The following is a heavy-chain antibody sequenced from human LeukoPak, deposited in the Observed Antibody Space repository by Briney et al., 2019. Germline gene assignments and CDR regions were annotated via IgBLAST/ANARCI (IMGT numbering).Heavy chain of an antibody. CDR1: GFTFSSYA. V-gene: IGHV3-30*04. D-gene: IGHD6-25*01. CDR2: ISYDGSHK. Sequence: GGSLRLSCAASGFTFSSYAMHWVRQAPGKGLEWVAVISYDGSHKYYAESVKGRFTISRDDSKNTLYLQMNSLRADDTAEYYCARGPDIAATGHLFDYWGQGTLVTVSS. CDR3: ARGPDIAATGHLFDY. J-gene: IGHJ4*02.